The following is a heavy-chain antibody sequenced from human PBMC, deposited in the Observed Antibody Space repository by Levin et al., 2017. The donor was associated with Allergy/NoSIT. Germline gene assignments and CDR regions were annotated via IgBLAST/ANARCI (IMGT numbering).Heavy chain of an antibody. V-gene: IGHV3-21*01. Sequence: SCAASGFTFSSYRMNWVRQAPGKGLEWVSSISSSSSYIYYADSVKGRFTISRDNAKNSLYLQMNSLRAEDTAVYYCARCGYSYGPPNYYYYYMDVWGKGTTVTVSS. D-gene: IGHD5-18*01. J-gene: IGHJ6*03. CDR1: GFTFSSYR. CDR2: ISSSSSYI. CDR3: ARCGYSYGPPNYYYYYMDV.